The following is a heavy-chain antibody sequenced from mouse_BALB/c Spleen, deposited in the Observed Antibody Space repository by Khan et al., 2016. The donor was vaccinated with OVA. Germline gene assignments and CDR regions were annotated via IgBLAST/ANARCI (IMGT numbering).Heavy chain of an antibody. CDR3: SLDGSRGDY. Sequence: QVQLKQSGAELMKPGASVKISCKATGFTFSNYWIEWIKQRPGHGLEWIGQILPGSNITNYNEKFKGKATFTAETSSNTAYMQLSSLTSEDSAVYYCSLDGSRGDYWGQGTTVTVSS. V-gene: IGHV1-9*01. CDR2: ILPGSNIT. D-gene: IGHD1-1*01. J-gene: IGHJ2*01. CDR1: GFTFSNYW.